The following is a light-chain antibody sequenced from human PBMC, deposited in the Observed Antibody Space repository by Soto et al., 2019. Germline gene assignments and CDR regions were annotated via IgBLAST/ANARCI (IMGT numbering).Light chain of an antibody. CDR3: PQYGSSLLFT. CDR2: GAS. J-gene: IGKJ3*01. CDR1: QSVSSSY. Sequence: EIVLTQSPGTLSLSPGERATLSCRASQSVSSSYLAWYQQKPGQAPRLLIYGASSRATGIPDRFSGSGSGTDFNLNISRLEPEDFAVYYCPQYGSSLLFTFGPGTKVDIK. V-gene: IGKV3-20*01.